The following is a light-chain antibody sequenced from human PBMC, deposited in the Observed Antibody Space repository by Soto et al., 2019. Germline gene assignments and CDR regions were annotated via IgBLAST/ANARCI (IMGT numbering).Light chain of an antibody. V-gene: IGKV1-5*01. CDR3: QQYQIDWT. CDR2: DAS. CDR1: QRVNTC. Sequence: IQMTQSPSVMSASIGDRVSITCRASQRVNTCLAWYQQKPGKAPTLLIYDASSLQSGVPSRFSGSGSGTEFTLTISSLQPDDFATYYCQQYQIDWTFGQGTKVDIK. J-gene: IGKJ1*01.